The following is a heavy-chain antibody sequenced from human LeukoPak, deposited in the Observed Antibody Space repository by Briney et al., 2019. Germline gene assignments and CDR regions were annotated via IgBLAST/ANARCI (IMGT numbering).Heavy chain of an antibody. V-gene: IGHV2-70*01. D-gene: IGHD3-22*01. Sequence: SGPALVKPTQTLTLICTFSGFSLSSSGMCVSWIRQPPGKALEWLALIDWDDDKYYITSLKTRLTISKDTSKNQVVLTMTNMDPVDKATYYCARIRRDYDSSGYYYLTDYWGQGTLVTVSS. CDR1: GFSLSSSGMC. J-gene: IGHJ4*02. CDR3: ARIRRDYDSSGYYYLTDY. CDR2: IDWDDDK.